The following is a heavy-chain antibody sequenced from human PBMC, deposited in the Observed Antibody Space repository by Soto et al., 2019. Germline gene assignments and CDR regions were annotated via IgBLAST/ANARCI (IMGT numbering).Heavy chain of an antibody. Sequence: SETLSLTCTVSGGSISSSSYYWGWIRQPPGKGLEWIGSIYYSGSTYYNPSLKSRVTISVDTSKNQFSLKLSSVTAADTAVYYCAKLTTFYGMDVWGXGTTVNVSS. CDR3: AKLTTFYGMDV. CDR2: IYYSGST. D-gene: IGHD4-4*01. V-gene: IGHV4-39*01. CDR1: GGSISSSSYY. J-gene: IGHJ6*02.